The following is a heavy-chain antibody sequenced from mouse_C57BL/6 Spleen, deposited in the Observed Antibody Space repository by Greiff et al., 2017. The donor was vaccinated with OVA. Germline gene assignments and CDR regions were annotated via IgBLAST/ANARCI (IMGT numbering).Heavy chain of an antibody. D-gene: IGHD2-1*01. CDR2: IDPENGDT. CDR1: GFNIKDDY. J-gene: IGHJ2*01. CDR3: TTYGNGGD. Sequence: EVMLVESGAELVRPGASVKLSCTASGFNIKDDYMHWVKQRPEQGLEWIGWIDPENGDTEYASKFQGKATITADTSSNTAYLQLSSLTSEDTAVYYCTTYGNGGDWGQGTTLTVSS. V-gene: IGHV14-4*01.